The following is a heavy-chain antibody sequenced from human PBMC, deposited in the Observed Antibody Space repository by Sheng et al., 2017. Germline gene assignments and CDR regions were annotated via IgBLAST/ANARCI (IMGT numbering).Heavy chain of an antibody. CDR2: ISSNDGDTT. D-gene: IGHD1-1*01. V-gene: IGHV3-23*04. CDR1: GFTFRTYV. Sequence: EVQLVESGGGLVQPGGSLRLSCAASGFTFRTYVMSWVRQAPGKGLEWVSSISSNDGDTTYYVNSVKGRFTISRDNSKNMLFLQMNSLRVEDTGVYFCANSPRVQLELWGHDGFDVWGQGTMVTVSS. CDR3: ANSPRVQLELWGHDGFDV. J-gene: IGHJ3*01.